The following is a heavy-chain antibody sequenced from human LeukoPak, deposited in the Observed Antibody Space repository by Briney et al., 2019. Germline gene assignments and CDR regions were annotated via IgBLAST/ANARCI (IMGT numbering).Heavy chain of an antibody. CDR3: ARGKRETYFDY. CDR2: ISAYNGNT. CDR1: GGTFSSYA. D-gene: IGHD1-26*01. J-gene: IGHJ4*02. Sequence: ASVKVSCKASGGTFSSYAISWVRQAPGQGLEWMGWISAYNGNTNYAQKLQGRVTMTTDTSTSTAYMELRSLRSDDTAVYYCARGKRETYFDYWGQGTLVTVSS. V-gene: IGHV1-18*01.